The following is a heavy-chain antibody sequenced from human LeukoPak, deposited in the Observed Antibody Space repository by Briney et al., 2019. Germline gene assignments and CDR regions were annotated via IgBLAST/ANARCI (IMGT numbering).Heavy chain of an antibody. D-gene: IGHD1-26*01. Sequence: SSETLSLTCTVSGGSISSSSYYWGWIRQPPGKGLEWIGSIYYSGSTYYNPSLKSRVTISVDTSKNQFSLKLSSVTAADTAVYYCARGHPVGATDAFDIWGQGTMVTVSS. CDR1: GGSISSSSYY. CDR3: ARGHPVGATDAFDI. J-gene: IGHJ3*02. V-gene: IGHV4-39*01. CDR2: IYYSGST.